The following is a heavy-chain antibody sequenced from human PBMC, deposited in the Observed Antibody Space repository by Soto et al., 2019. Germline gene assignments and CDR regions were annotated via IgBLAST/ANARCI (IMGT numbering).Heavy chain of an antibody. D-gene: IGHD5-12*01. Sequence: GASVKVSCKASGYTFTSYGISWVRQAPGQGLEWMGWISAYNGNTNYAQKLQGRVTMTTDPSTSTVYMERRSLRSDDTAVYYCAWSQRVATLRYYYGMDVWGQGTTVTVSS. CDR1: GYTFTSYG. CDR3: AWSQRVATLRYYYGMDV. CDR2: ISAYNGNT. J-gene: IGHJ6*02. V-gene: IGHV1-18*01.